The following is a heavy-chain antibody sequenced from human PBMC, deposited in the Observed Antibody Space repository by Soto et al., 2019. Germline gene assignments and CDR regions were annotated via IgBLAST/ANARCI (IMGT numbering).Heavy chain of an antibody. CDR3: ARAFEY. Sequence: EVQLVESGGGLVQPGGSLRLSWEASGFTFSRFWMHWVRQAPGKGLVWVSRINSDGSSTNYADSVKGRGTISRDNAKNTLYLQLNSLRPEDTAVYYCARAFEYWGQGTQVTVPS. CDR2: INSDGSST. CDR1: GFTFSRFW. V-gene: IGHV3-74*01. J-gene: IGHJ4*02.